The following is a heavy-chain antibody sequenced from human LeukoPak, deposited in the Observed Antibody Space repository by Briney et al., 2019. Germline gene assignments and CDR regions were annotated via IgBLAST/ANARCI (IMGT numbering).Heavy chain of an antibody. D-gene: IGHD6-19*01. CDR2: IIPIFGTA. Sequence: SVKVSCKASGGTFSSYAISWVRQAPGQGLEWMGRIIPIFGTANYAEKFQGRVTITTDESTSTAYMELSSLRSEDTAVYYCARDQYSSGWYGDYWGQGTLVTVSS. V-gene: IGHV1-69*05. CDR3: ARDQYSSGWYGDY. J-gene: IGHJ4*02. CDR1: GGTFSSYA.